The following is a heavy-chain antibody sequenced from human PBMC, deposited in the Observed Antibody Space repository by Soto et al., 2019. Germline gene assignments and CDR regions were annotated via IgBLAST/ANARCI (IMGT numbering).Heavy chain of an antibody. CDR1: GGSFSSFS. V-gene: IGHV4-34*01. D-gene: IGHD2-2*01. Sequence: QVQLQQWGAGLLKPSETLSLTCAVYGGSFSSFSWSWIRQPPGKGLEWIGEINHSGNTNYNPSLKSRVTMSVDTSKNQFSLKLISVTDADTGVYYCARGGSSSSWGQETLVTVSS. CDR3: ARGGSSSS. CDR2: INHSGNT. J-gene: IGHJ4*02.